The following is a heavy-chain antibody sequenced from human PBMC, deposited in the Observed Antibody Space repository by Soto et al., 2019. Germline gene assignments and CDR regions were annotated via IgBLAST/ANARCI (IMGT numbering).Heavy chain of an antibody. CDR3: ARDDPLLRYCQDS. V-gene: IGHV1-69*13. D-gene: IGHD3-9*01. CDR1: GGTFSSYA. J-gene: IGHJ4*02. CDR2: IIPIFGTA. Sequence: GASGKVSCKASGGTFSSYAISWGRQAPGQGLEWMGGIIPIFGTANYAQKFQGRVTITADESTSTAYMELSSLRSEDTAVYYWARDDPLLRYCQDSWAQGTLVTVSS.